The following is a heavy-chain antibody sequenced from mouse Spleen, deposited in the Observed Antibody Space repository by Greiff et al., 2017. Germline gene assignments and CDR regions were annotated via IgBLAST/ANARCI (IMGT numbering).Heavy chain of an antibody. CDR1: GYAFSSYW. J-gene: IGHJ2*01. CDR3: ARAGNYDGDYFDY. D-gene: IGHD2-1*01. Sequence: VKLMESGAELVKPGASVKISCKASGYAFSSYWMNWVTQRPGKGLEWIGQIYPGDGDTNYNGKFKGKATLTADKSSSTAYMQLSSLTSEDSAVYFCARAGNYDGDYFDYWGQGTTLTVSS. CDR2: IYPGDGDT. V-gene: IGHV1-80*01.